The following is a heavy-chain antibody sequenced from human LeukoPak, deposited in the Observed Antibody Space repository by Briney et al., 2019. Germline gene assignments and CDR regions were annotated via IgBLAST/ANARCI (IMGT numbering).Heavy chain of an antibody. CDR2: ISSSGSTI. V-gene: IGHV3-48*03. D-gene: IGHD2/OR15-2a*01. Sequence: GGSLRLSCAASGFTFSSYEMNWVRQAPGKGLEWVSYISSSGSTIYYADSVKGRFTTSRDNAKNTLYLQMNSLRLEDTAVYYCVRDWAPASMQAAPFDCWGQGTLVTVSS. CDR1: GFTFSSYE. CDR3: VRDWAPASMQAAPFDC. J-gene: IGHJ4*02.